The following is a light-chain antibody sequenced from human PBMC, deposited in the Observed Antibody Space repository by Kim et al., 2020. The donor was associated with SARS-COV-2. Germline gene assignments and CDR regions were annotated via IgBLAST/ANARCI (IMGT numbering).Light chain of an antibody. V-gene: IGKV3-20*01. Sequence: SPGERATLSCRASQSVGSSYLAWYQQKPGQAPRLLIYDASNRATDIPDRFSGSGSGTDFTLTINRLEPEDYAVYFCQQYGGSPLTFGGGTKVDIK. CDR1: QSVGSSY. CDR2: DAS. CDR3: QQYGGSPLT. J-gene: IGKJ4*01.